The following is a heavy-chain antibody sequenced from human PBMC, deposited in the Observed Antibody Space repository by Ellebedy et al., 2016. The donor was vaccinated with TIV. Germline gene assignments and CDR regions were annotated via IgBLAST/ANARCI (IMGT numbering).Heavy chain of an antibody. J-gene: IGHJ3*02. D-gene: IGHD3-10*01. Sequence: SGPTLVKPTQTLTLTCTFSGFSLTTIGVGVGWIRQPPGKALECLALIFWNDDERYSPSLKSRLTITKDTSRNQVVPTMTNMDPVDTATYYCARSVPANPVLGAIDIWGQGTMVTVSS. CDR1: GFSLTTIGVG. CDR3: ARSVPANPVLGAIDI. CDR2: IFWNDDE. V-gene: IGHV2-5*01.